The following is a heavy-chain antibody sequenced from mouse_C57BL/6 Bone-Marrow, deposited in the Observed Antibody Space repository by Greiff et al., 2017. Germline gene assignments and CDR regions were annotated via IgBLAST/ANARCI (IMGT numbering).Heavy chain of an antibody. V-gene: IGHV1-64*01. CDR1: GYTFTSYW. CDR3: AKEPYYSVDY. CDR2: IHPNSGST. Sequence: QVQLQQPGAELVKPGASVKLSCKASGYTFTSYWMHWVKQRPGQGLEWIGMIHPNSGSTNYNEKFKSKATMTVDKSSSTAYMQLSSLTSEDSAVYYCAKEPYYSVDYWGQGTTLTVSS. J-gene: IGHJ2*01. D-gene: IGHD2-12*01.